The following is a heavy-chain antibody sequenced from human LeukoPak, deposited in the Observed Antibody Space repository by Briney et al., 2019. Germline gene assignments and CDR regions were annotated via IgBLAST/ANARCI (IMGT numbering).Heavy chain of an antibody. CDR2: IIPIFGTA. J-gene: IGHJ4*02. CDR1: GGTFSSYA. D-gene: IGHD6-19*01. V-gene: IGHV1-69*06. Sequence: SVKVSCKASGGTFSSYAISWVRQAPGQGLEWMGGIIPIFGTANYAQKFQGRVTITADKSTSTAYMELSSLRSEDTAVYYCAIAVAALKYYFDYWGQGTLVTVAS. CDR3: AIAVAALKYYFDY.